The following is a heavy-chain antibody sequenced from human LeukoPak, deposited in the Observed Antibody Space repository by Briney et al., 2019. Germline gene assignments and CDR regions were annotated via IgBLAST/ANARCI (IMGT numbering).Heavy chain of an antibody. CDR2: IYYSGST. Sequence: SETLSLTCTVSGGSISSYYWSWIRQPPGKGLEWIGYIYYSGSTNYNPSLKSRVTISVDTSKNQFSLKLSFVTAADTAVYYCARSRDGYNYDIWGQGTMVTVSS. D-gene: IGHD5-24*01. J-gene: IGHJ3*02. V-gene: IGHV4-59*08. CDR3: ARSRDGYNYDI. CDR1: GGSISSYY.